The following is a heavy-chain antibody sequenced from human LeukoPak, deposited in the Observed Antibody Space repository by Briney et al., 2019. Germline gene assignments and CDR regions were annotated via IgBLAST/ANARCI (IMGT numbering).Heavy chain of an antibody. CDR2: ISSSGSTI. Sequence: GGSLRLSCAASGFTFSDYYMSWIRQAPGKGLEWVSYISSSGSTIYYADSVKGRFTISRDNAKNSLYLQMNSLRAEDTAVYYCAKSLPIAAAVADYWGQGTLVTVSS. J-gene: IGHJ4*02. V-gene: IGHV3-11*01. D-gene: IGHD6-13*01. CDR3: AKSLPIAAAVADY. CDR1: GFTFSDYY.